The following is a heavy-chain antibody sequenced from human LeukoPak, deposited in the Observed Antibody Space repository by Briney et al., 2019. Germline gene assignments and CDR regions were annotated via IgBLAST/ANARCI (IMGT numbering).Heavy chain of an antibody. CDR2: INSDGSSI. Sequence: GGSLRLSCAASGFTFSTYWMHWVRQAPGKGLVWVSRINSDGSSISFADSVKGRFAISRDNAKNTLYLQMNSLRAEDTAVYYCARADYVVVSARRDYYYYYYMDVWGKGTTVTVSS. CDR1: GFTFSTYW. CDR3: ARADYVVVSARRDYYYYYYMDV. J-gene: IGHJ6*03. V-gene: IGHV3-74*01. D-gene: IGHD2-2*01.